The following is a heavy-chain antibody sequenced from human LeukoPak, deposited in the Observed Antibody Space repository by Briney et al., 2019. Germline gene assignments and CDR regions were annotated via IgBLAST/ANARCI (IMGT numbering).Heavy chain of an antibody. CDR3: ARGRRILGGPENAGDFFDF. V-gene: IGHV3-7*01. J-gene: IGHJ4*01. CDR1: GFTFSDYW. D-gene: IGHD3-16*01. CDR2: INQGGSEK. Sequence: GGFLRLSCAASGFTFSDYWMSWVRQAPGKGLEWVANINQGGSEKYYVDSVKGRFIISRDNAKNSLYLQVNSLRAEDTAVYYCARGRRILGGPENAGDFFDFWGQGSLVTVSS.